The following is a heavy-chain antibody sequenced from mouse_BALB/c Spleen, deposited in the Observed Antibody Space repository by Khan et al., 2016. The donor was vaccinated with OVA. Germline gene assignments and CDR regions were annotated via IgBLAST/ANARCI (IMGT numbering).Heavy chain of an antibody. Sequence: QVQLKESGPGLVAPSQSLSITCTISGFSLTNYGVHWVRQPPGKGLEWLVVIWSDGSTTYNSALKSRLTISKDNSKSQVFLKMNSLQTDDTAVYFGARQPYYHYKIMEYGGQGTSGNVPS. CDR3: ARQPYYHYKIMEY. D-gene: IGHD2-4*01. V-gene: IGHV2-6-1*01. CDR2: IWSDGST. J-gene: IGHJ4*01. CDR1: GFSLTNYG.